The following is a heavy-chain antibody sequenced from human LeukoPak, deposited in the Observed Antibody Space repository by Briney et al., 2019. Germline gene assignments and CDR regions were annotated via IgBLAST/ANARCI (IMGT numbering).Heavy chain of an antibody. CDR2: IYSGGST. CDR1: GFTLSSYA. CDR3: ASTYGSSGYYYY. D-gene: IGHD3-22*01. Sequence: GGSLRLSCAASGFTLSSYAMTWVRQAPGRGLEWVSVIYSGGSTYYADSVKGRFTISRDNSKNTLYLQMNSLRAEDTAVYYCASTYGSSGYYYYWGQGTLVTVSS. J-gene: IGHJ4*02. V-gene: IGHV3-53*01.